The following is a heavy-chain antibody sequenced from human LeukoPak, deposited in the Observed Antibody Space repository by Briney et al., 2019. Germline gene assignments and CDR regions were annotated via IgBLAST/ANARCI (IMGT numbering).Heavy chain of an antibody. D-gene: IGHD3-3*01. V-gene: IGHV1-69*13. J-gene: IGHJ4*02. Sequence: SVKVSCKASGGTFSSYAISWVRQAPGQGLEWMGGIIPIFGTANYAQKFQGRVTITADESTSTAYMELSSLRSEDTAVYYCARGSHDFWSGSPTTLNDYWGQGTLVTVSS. CDR3: ARGSHDFWSGSPTTLNDY. CDR1: GGTFSSYA. CDR2: IIPIFGTA.